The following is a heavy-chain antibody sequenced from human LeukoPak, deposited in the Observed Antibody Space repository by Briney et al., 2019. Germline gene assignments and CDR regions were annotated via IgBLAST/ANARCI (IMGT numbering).Heavy chain of an antibody. V-gene: IGHV4-34*01. CDR1: GGSFSGYY. J-gene: IGHJ3*02. CDR2: INHSGST. Sequence: SETLSLTCAVYGGSFSGYYWSWIHQPPGKGLEWIGEINHSGSTNYNPSLKSRVTISVDTSKNQFSLKLSSVTAADTAVYYCARGRSAYYYDSSGRRPDAFDTWGQGTMVTVSS. D-gene: IGHD3-22*01. CDR3: ARGRSAYYYDSSGRRPDAFDT.